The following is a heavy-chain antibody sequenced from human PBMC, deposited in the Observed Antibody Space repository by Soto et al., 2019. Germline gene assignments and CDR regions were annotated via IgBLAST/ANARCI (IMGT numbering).Heavy chain of an antibody. CDR2: ISPDGTST. Sequence: EVQLVESGGSLVQPGGSLRLSCAASGFTFGSYWMHWVRQAPGKGLVWVSRISPDGTSTSNADSVKGRFTISRDNTKHTLHLQMDSLRVEDTAVYYCARDGGGLAHWGQGTLVTVSS. J-gene: IGHJ4*02. CDR1: GFTFGSYW. CDR3: ARDGGGLAH. D-gene: IGHD3-16*01. V-gene: IGHV3-74*01.